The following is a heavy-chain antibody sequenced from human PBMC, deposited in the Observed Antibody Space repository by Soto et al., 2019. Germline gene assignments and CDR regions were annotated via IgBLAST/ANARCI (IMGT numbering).Heavy chain of an antibody. Sequence: SETLSLTCTVSGGSISGYYWTWVRQPPGKGLEWIGEIHSDGWTNYNPSLKSRVTISLDTSRRQFSLELVSMTAADTGVYYCARGQDGWLQSLPDYWGQGTLVTVSS. V-gene: IGHV4-34*01. CDR3: ARGQDGWLQSLPDY. CDR2: IHSDGWT. D-gene: IGHD6-19*01. J-gene: IGHJ4*02. CDR1: GGSISGYY.